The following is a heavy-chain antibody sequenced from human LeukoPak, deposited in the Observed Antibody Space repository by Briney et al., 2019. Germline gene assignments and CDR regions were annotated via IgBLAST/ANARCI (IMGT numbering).Heavy chain of an antibody. CDR2: IYYSGST. D-gene: IGHD1-1*01. V-gene: IGHV4-39*01. Sequence: PSETLSLTCTVSGGSISSGGYYWSWIRQPPGKGLEWIGIIYYSGSTHYNPSLKSRVNISVDTSKNQFSLKLGSVTAADTAVYYCARRVPDFGTYYFDSWGQGTLVTVPS. CDR3: ARRVPDFGTYYFDS. CDR1: GGSISSGGYY. J-gene: IGHJ4*02.